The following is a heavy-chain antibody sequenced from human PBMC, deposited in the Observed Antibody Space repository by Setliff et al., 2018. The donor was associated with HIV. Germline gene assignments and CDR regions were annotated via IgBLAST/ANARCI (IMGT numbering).Heavy chain of an antibody. V-gene: IGHV4-34*01. CDR3: ASAPNPSIAAAATNNAFDI. D-gene: IGHD6-13*01. CDR1: GGSFSGYY. CDR2: INHSGRN. J-gene: IGHJ3*02. Sequence: PSETLSLTCAVYGGSFSGYYWSWVRQPPGKGLEWIGEINHSGRNNCSPSLKSRDTISVDTSKNQFSLKLNSVTAADTAVYYCASAPNPSIAAAATNNAFDIWGQGTMVTVSS.